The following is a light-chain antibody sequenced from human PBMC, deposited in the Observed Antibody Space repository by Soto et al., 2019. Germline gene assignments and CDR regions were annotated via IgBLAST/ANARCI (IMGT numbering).Light chain of an antibody. Sequence: QSVLTQPASVSGSPGQSITISCTGTSSDVGGYNYVSWYQQHPGKAPKLMIYDVSNRHSGVSNRFSGSKSGNTASLTISGLLAEDEADYYCRSYTSSSSYVVFGGGTKLTVL. CDR3: RSYTSSSSYVV. V-gene: IGLV2-14*01. CDR2: DVS. J-gene: IGLJ2*01. CDR1: SSDVGGYNY.